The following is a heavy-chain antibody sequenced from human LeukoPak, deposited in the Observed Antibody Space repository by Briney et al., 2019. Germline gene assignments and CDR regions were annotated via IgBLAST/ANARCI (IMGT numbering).Heavy chain of an antibody. V-gene: IGHV1-2*02. CDR3: ARDLVLLSYGHGPYWFDP. CDR1: GYTFTGYY. J-gene: IGHJ5*02. D-gene: IGHD3-16*01. CDR2: INPNSGGT. Sequence: ASVKVSCKASGYTFTGYYMHWVRQAPGQGLEWMGWINPNSGGTNYAQKFQGRVTMTRDTSISTAYMELSRLRSDDTAVYYCARDLVLLSYGHGPYWFDPWGQGTLVTVSS.